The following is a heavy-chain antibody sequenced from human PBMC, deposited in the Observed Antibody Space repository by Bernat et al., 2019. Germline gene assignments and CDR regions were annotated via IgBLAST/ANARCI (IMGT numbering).Heavy chain of an antibody. CDR2: IKSKTDGGTT. CDR3: TTDAGRCLEEVDY. D-gene: IGHD3-16*01. V-gene: IGHV3-15*01. CDR1: GFTFGSYA. Sequence: EVQLLESGGGLVQPGGSLRLSCAASGFTFGSYALSWVRQAPGKGLEWVGRIKSKTDGGTTDYAAPVKGRFTISRDDSKNTLYLQMNSLKTEDTAVYYCTTDAGRCLEEVDYWGQGTLVTVSS. J-gene: IGHJ4*02.